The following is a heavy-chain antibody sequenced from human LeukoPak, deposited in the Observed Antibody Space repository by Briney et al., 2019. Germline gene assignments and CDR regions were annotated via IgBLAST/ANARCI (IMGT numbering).Heavy chain of an antibody. CDR1: GFTFSSYD. J-gene: IGHJ4*02. CDR2: IGTAGDT. Sequence: GGSLRLSCAASGFTFSSYDMHWVRQATGKGLEWVSAIGTAGDTCYPGSVKGRFTISRENAKNSLYLQMNSLRAGDTAVYYCARARLTYDFWSGYFDYWGQGTLVTVSS. CDR3: ARARLTYDFWSGYFDY. V-gene: IGHV3-13*01. D-gene: IGHD3-3*01.